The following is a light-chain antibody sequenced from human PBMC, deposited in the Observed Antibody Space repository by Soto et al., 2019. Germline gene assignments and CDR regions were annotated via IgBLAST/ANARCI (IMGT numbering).Light chain of an antibody. Sequence: DVVLTQIPLSSLVTVGQSASISCRSSQSLLHADGQTYLSWFHQKPGQPPRLLIHRVSNRFSGVPDRISVRGAGTDFTLTISGVEPEDVGIYFCMQATHYRPYTFGQGTKLEI. CDR3: MQATHYRPYT. CDR1: QSLLHADGQTY. V-gene: IGKV2-24*01. CDR2: RVS. J-gene: IGKJ2*01.